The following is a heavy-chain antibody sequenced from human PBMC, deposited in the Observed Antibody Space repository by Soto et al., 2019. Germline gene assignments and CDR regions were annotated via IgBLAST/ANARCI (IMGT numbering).Heavy chain of an antibody. V-gene: IGHV4-34*01. CDR3: ARKVYFDY. J-gene: IGHJ4*02. CDR1: GEFFSGYY. CDR2: INHSGST. Sequence: SETLALTCAVYGEFFSGYYWSWIRQPPGKGLEWIGEINHSGSTNYNPSLKSRVTISVDTSKNQFSLKLSSVTAADTAVYYCARKVYFDYWGQGTLVTVSS.